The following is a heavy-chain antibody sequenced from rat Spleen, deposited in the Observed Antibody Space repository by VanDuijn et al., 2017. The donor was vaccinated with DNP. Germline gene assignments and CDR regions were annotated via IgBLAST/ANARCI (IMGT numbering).Heavy chain of an antibody. CDR1: GFNLNDFW. J-gene: IGHJ3*01. Sequence: EVKLVESGGGLVQPGRSLKLSCAASGFNLNDFWMVWVRQSPGKGLEWIGEINKDSSTINYTPSLKDRFSISRDNAQNTLYLQMSKLGSEDTAIFYCIRAGYYGYMAYCGQGTLVTVSS. CDR3: IRAGYYGYMAY. CDR2: INKDSSTI. V-gene: IGHV4-2*01. D-gene: IGHD1-7*01.